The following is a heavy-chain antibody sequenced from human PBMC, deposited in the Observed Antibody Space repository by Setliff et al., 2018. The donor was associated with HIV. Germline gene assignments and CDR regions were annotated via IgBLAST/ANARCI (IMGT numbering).Heavy chain of an antibody. CDR2: VYYSGST. D-gene: IGHD6-13*01. V-gene: IGHV4-59*08. CDR1: GGSISGYY. CDR3: ARHTNAVAGSLDWFDP. Sequence: SETLSLTCTVSGGSISGYYWSWIRQPPGKGLEWIGYVYYSGSTNYNPSLKRRVTISVDTSKNQFSLKLSSVTAADTAVYYCARHTNAVAGSLDWFDPWGQGTLVTVSS. J-gene: IGHJ5*02.